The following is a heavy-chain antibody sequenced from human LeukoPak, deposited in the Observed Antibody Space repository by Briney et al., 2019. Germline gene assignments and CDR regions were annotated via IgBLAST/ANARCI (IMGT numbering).Heavy chain of an antibody. CDR3: ARANYGSGTSYAFDI. CDR2: IIPIFGTA. Sequence: SVKVSCKASGGTFCSYAISWVRQAPGQGLEWMGGIIPIFGTANYAQKFQGRVTMTRDMSTSTVYMELSSLRSEDTAVYYCARANYGSGTSYAFDIWGQGTMVTVSS. D-gene: IGHD3-10*01. V-gene: IGHV1-69*05. J-gene: IGHJ3*02. CDR1: GGTFCSYA.